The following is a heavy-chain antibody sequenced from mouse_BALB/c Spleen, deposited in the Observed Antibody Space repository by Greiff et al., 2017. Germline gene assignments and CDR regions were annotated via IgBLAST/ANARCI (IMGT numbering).Heavy chain of an antibody. V-gene: IGHV5-6*01. CDR2: ISSGGSYT. Sequence: EVNLVESGGDLVKPGGSLKLSCAASGFTFSSYGMSWVRQTPDKRLEWVATISSGGSYTYYPDSVKGRFTISRDNAKNTLYLQMSSLKSEDTAMYYCARHKGYDYDGTAMDYWGQGTSVTVSS. CDR3: ARHKGYDYDGTAMDY. J-gene: IGHJ4*01. D-gene: IGHD2-4*01. CDR1: GFTFSSYG.